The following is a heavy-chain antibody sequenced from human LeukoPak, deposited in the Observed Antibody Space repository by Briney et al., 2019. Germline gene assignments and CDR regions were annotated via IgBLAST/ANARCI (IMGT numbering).Heavy chain of an antibody. V-gene: IGHV3-48*01. CDR2: ISSSSGTI. J-gene: IGHJ6*03. CDR3: ARVSNAYYYYYMDV. CDR1: GFTFNIYN. Sequence: GGSLRLSCAASGFTFNIYNMNWVRQAPAKGLEWVSYISSSSGTIYYADSVKGRCTISRDNAKNSLYLQMNSLRAEDTAVYYCARVSNAYYYYYMDVWGQGTTVTVSS.